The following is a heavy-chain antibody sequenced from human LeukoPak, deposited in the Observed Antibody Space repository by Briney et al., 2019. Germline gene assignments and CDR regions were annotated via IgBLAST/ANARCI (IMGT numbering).Heavy chain of an antibody. CDR1: GFTFDDYA. V-gene: IGHV3-30*02. D-gene: IGHD6-6*01. Sequence: GRSMRLSCAASGFTFDDYAMHWVRQAPGKGLEWVAFIRYDGINKYYADSVKGRFTISRDNSKNTLYLQMNSLRAEDTAMYYRAKDASCRFDYWGQGTLVTVSS. CDR3: AKDASCRFDY. CDR2: IRYDGINK. J-gene: IGHJ4*02.